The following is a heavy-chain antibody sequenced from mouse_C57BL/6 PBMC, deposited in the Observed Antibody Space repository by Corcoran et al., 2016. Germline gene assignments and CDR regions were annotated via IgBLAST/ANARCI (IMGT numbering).Heavy chain of an antibody. CDR1: GYTFTDYD. V-gene: IGHV1-76*01. D-gene: IGHD1-1*01. Sequence: QVQLKQSGAELVRPGASVKLSCKASGYTFTDYDINWVKQRPGQGLEWIARIYPGSGNTYYNEKFKGKATLTAEKSSSTAYMQLSSLTSEDSAVYFCANYYGSSYGWGQGTTLTVSS. CDR3: ANYYGSSYG. J-gene: IGHJ2*01. CDR2: IYPGSGNT.